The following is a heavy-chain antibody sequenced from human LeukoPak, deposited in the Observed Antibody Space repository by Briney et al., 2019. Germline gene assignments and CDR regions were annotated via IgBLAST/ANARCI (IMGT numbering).Heavy chain of an antibody. CDR3: ARAPYSSGWYLVY. V-gene: IGHV3-21*01. J-gene: IGHJ4*02. CDR2: ISSSSSYI. CDR1: GFTFSSYS. D-gene: IGHD6-19*01. Sequence: GGSLRLSCAASGFTFSSYSMNWVRQAPGKGLEWVSSISSSSSYIYYADSVKGRFTISRDNAKNSLYLQMNSLRAEDTAVCYCARAPYSSGWYLVYWGQGTLVTVSS.